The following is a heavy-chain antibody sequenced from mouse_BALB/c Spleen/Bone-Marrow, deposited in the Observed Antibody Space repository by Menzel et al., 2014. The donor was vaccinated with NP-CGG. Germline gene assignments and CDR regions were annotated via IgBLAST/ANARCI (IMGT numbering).Heavy chain of an antibody. J-gene: IGHJ3*01. CDR3: ARYPYYDYDGFAY. CDR1: GYTFTSYW. Sequence: VQLVESGAELAKPGASVKMSCKASGYTFTSYWMHWVKQRPGQGLEWIGYINPSTGYTGYNQKFKDKASLTADKSSSTAYMQLSSLTSEDSAVYYCARYPYYDYDGFAYWGQGTLVTVSA. V-gene: IGHV1-7*01. D-gene: IGHD2-4*01. CDR2: INPSTGYT.